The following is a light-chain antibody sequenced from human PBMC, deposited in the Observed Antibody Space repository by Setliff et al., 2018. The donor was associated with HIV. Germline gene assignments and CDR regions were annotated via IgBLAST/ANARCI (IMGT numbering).Light chain of an antibody. V-gene: IGLV1-44*01. CDR1: SSNIGVNV. CDR2: NNY. J-gene: IGLJ1*01. Sequence: QSVLSQPPSASGTPGQSVTISCSGSSSNIGVNVVNWYQHLPGTSPKLLIYNNYQRPSGVPDRFSGSKSGSSGSLAISGLQSEDEADYYCAVWDNGLKGYVFGTGTQLTVL. CDR3: AVWDNGLKGYV.